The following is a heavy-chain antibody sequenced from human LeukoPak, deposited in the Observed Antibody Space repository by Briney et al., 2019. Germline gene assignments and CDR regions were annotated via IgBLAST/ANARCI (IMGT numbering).Heavy chain of an antibody. J-gene: IGHJ4*02. D-gene: IGHD3-10*01. CDR1: GGSISSYY. V-gene: IGHV4-34*01. CDR3: ARGISWFGVPFDY. CDR2: INHSGST. Sequence: SETLSLTCTVSGGSISSYYWSWIRQPPGKGLEWIGEINHSGSTNYNPSLKSRVTISVDTSKNQFSLKLSSVTAADTAVYYCARGISWFGVPFDYWGQGTLVTVSS.